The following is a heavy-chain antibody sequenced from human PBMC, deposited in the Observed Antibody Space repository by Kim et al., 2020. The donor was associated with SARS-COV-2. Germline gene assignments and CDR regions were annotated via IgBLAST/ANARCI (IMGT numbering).Heavy chain of an antibody. CDR2: ISGSGGST. V-gene: IGHV3-23*01. J-gene: IGHJ5*02. CDR1: GFTFSSYA. D-gene: IGHD6-19*01. CDR3: AKDWAQVAGNGGWDRFDP. Sequence: GGSLRLSCAASGFTFSSYAMSWVRQAPGKGLEWVSAISGSGGSTYYADSVKGRFTISRDNSKNTLYLQMNSLRAEDTAVYYCAKDWAQVAGNGGWDRFDPWGQGTLVTVSS.